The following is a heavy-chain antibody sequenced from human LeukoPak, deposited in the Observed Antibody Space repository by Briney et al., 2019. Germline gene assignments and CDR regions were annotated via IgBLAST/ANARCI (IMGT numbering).Heavy chain of an antibody. D-gene: IGHD1-1*01. V-gene: IGHV3-23*01. Sequence: SGGSLRLSCAASGFTFSSYAMGWVRQAPGKGLEWVSFVSAIGGSTSYADSVKGRFTISRDNSRNTLDLQMNSLRADDTAVYYCAINWNLDYWGQGTLVTVSS. CDR2: VSAIGGST. CDR3: AINWNLDY. J-gene: IGHJ4*02. CDR1: GFTFSSYA.